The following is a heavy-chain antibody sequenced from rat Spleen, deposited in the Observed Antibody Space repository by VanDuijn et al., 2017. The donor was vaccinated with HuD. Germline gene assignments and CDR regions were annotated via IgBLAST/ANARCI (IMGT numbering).Heavy chain of an antibody. V-gene: IGHV1-57*01. CDR1: GYTFTSYD. J-gene: IGHJ2*01. CDR3: ARRSIHYYSGDAGFDY. Sequence: QVQLQQSGAELAKPGSSVKISCKASGYTFTSYDISWIKQTTGQGLEYIGYINTGSGGTYYNDKFKGKATLTVDKSSSTAFMQLSSLTPEDTAVYYCARRSIHYYSGDAGFDYWGQGVMVTVSS. CDR2: INTGSGGT. D-gene: IGHD1-1*01.